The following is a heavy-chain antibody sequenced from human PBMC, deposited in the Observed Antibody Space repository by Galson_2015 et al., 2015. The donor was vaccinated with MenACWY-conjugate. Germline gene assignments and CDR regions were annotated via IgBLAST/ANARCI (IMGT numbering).Heavy chain of an antibody. J-gene: IGHJ3*02. Sequence: SVKVSCKASGYIFTLYYIHWVRQAPGQGLEWMGTISPSAGITHYAQKFQGRVSMSRDTSTTTVYMELSSLRSEDTAVYYCAKVMFVGGSDGFDIWGQGTMVTVSS. CDR2: ISPSAGIT. D-gene: IGHD3-16*01. V-gene: IGHV1-46*01. CDR1: GYIFTLYY. CDR3: AKVMFVGGSDGFDI.